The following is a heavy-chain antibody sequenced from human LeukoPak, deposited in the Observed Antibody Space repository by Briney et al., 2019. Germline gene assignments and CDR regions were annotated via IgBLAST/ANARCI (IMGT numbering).Heavy chain of an antibody. CDR2: FYYSGST. V-gene: IGHV4-39*01. Sequence: PSETLSLTCTVSGGSISNSNYYWDWLRQPPGKGLEWIGSFYYSGSTYYTPPLKSRVTISVDTSKNRFSLKLSSVTAADTAVYYCARSGSVAASNYFDYWGQGTLVTVSS. CDR3: ARSGSVAASNYFDY. D-gene: IGHD3-10*01. CDR1: GGSISNSNYY. J-gene: IGHJ4*02.